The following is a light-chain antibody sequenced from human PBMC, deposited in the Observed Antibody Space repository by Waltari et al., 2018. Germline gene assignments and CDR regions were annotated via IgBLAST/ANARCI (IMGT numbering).Light chain of an antibody. CDR3: QHYGSSPYT. J-gene: IGKJ2*01. CDR1: QSVSSSS. Sequence: EIVLTQSPGTLSLSPGERAILSCRASQSVSSSSSAWSPQKPHQAPSLLISCSSNRANDIPDRYSGSASGTDFTLTISRLEPEDFAVYYCQHYGSSPYTFGQGTKLEIK. V-gene: IGKV3-20*01. CDR2: CSS.